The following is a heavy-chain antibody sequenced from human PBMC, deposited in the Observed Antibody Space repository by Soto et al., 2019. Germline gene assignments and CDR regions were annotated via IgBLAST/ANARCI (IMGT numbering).Heavy chain of an antibody. CDR3: ARVTAGSSDFDY. CDR1: GYSFTKFD. V-gene: IGHV1-8*01. D-gene: IGHD6-6*01. J-gene: IGHJ4*02. Sequence: QVQLVQSGAEVKEPGASVRVSCKASGYSFTKFDINWVRQAPGQGLEWMGWLNPKSGNTGYAQNLQGRVTMTRDTSISTDYMELRSLRSEDTALYYCARVTAGSSDFDYWGQGTLVTVSS. CDR2: LNPKSGNT.